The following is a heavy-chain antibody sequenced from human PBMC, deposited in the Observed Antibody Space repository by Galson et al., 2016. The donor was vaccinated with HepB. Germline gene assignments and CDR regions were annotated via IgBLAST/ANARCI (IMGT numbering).Heavy chain of an antibody. V-gene: IGHV3-21*01. CDR2: ITESSSDI. J-gene: IGHJ4*02. Sequence: SLRLSCAASGFTSSFYTLNWVRQAPGKGLEWVSSITESSSDIYYAASVQGRFTISRDDAKNSLYLQMSSLGVEDTAVYYCTTGFRDLFTYWGQGALVTVSS. CDR1: GFTSSFYT. D-gene: IGHD3-10*01. CDR3: TTGFRDLFTY.